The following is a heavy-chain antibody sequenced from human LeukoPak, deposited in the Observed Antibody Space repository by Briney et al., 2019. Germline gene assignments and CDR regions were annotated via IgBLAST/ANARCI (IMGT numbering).Heavy chain of an antibody. CDR1: GYNLTELS. V-gene: IGHV1-24*01. CDR2: FDPGDGAI. D-gene: IGHD3-9*01. J-gene: IGHJ4*02. CDR3: AAGGFYDLLPY. Sequence: ASVKVSCKVSGYNLTELSMHSVRQAPGKGLEWMGRFDPGDGAIVYAQRFQGRVTMTEDTSTDTVYMELSSLKSEDTAVYYCAAGGFYDLLPYWGQGTLVTVSS.